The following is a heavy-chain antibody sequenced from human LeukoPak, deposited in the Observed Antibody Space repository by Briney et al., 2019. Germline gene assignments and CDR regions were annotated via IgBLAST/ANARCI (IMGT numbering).Heavy chain of an antibody. D-gene: IGHD3-22*01. CDR1: GGSISSYY. CDR3: ARLHYYDSSQCWFGP. CDR2: IYYSGST. Sequence: SETLSLTCTVSGGSISSYYWSWIRQPPGKGLEWIGYIYYSGSTNYNPSLKSRVTISVDTSKNQFSLKLSSVTAADTAVYYCARLHYYDSSQCWFGPWGQGALVTVSS. V-gene: IGHV4-59*08. J-gene: IGHJ5*02.